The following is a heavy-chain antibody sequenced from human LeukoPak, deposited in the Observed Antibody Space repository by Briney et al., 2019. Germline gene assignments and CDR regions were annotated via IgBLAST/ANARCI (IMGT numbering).Heavy chain of an antibody. CDR2: IYYSGST. D-gene: IGHD5-12*01. J-gene: IGHJ4*02. Sequence: SETLSLTCTVSGASISYYYWSWIRQPPGKGLEWIGYIYYSGSTNYNPSLKSRVTISLATSKNQFSLKLSSVTATDTAVYYCARRKAGYDCDFWGQGTLVTVSS. V-gene: IGHV4-59*08. CDR3: ARRKAGYDCDF. CDR1: GASISYYY.